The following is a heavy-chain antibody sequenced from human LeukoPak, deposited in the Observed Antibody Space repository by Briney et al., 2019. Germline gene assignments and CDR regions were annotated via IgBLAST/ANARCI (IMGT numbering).Heavy chain of an antibody. CDR3: AKSYYYDSSGSGHFDY. CDR1: GFTFSSYA. CDR2: ISGSGGST. D-gene: IGHD3-22*01. Sequence: GGSLRLSCAASGFTFSSYAMSWVRQAPGKGLEWVSAISGSGGSTYYADSVKGRFTISRDNSKNTLYLQMNSLRAEDTAVYYCAKSYYYDSSGSGHFDYWGQGTLVTVSS. J-gene: IGHJ4*02. V-gene: IGHV3-23*01.